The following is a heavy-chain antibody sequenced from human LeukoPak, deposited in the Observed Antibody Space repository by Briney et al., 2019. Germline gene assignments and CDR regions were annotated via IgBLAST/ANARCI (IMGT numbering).Heavy chain of an antibody. CDR2: ISGSFSST. Sequence: GGSLRLSCAASGITFNTYAMSWVRQAPGKGLEWVSSISGSFSSTYYADSVKGLFTISRDNSENTLYLQMNSLRAEDTAVYYCAKGGTVIARLIAADWGQGTLVTVSS. J-gene: IGHJ4*02. CDR1: GITFNTYA. V-gene: IGHV3-23*01. D-gene: IGHD6-6*01. CDR3: AKGGTVIARLIAAD.